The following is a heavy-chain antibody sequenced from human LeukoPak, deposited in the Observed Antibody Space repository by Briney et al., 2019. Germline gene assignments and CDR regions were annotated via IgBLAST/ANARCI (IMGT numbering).Heavy chain of an antibody. V-gene: IGHV4-39*01. CDR1: GGSISSSSYY. D-gene: IGHD3-16*02. J-gene: IGHJ3*02. Sequence: SETLSLTCTVSGGSISSSSYYWGWIRQPPGKGLEWIGSIYYSGSTYYNPSLKSRVTISVDTSKNQFSLKLSSVTAADTAVYYCARGRLGELSSNPDAFDIWGQGTMVTVPS. CDR3: ARGRLGELSSNPDAFDI. CDR2: IYYSGST.